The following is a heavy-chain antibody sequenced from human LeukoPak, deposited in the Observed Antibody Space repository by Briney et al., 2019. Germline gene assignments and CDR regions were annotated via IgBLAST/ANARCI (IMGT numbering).Heavy chain of an antibody. CDR1: GYTFTSYG. CDR2: LNPNSGDT. Sequence: ASVKVSCKASGYTFTSYGISWVRQAPGQGLEWMGWLNPNSGDTNYAQKFQGRVTMTRDTSISTAYMELSRLRSDDTAVYYCARDERYDSSGYPFDYWGQETLVSVSS. J-gene: IGHJ4*02. D-gene: IGHD3-22*01. V-gene: IGHV1-2*02. CDR3: ARDERYDSSGYPFDY.